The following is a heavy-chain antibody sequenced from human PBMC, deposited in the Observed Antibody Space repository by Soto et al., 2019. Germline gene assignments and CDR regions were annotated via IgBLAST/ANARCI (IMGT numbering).Heavy chain of an antibody. Sequence: GGSLRLSCAASGFTFSSYGMHWVRQAPGKGLEWVAVISYDGSNKYYADSVKGRFTISRDNSKNTLYLQMNSLRAEDTAVYYCAKDMDSSGYYEDEYFQHWGQGTLVTVSS. V-gene: IGHV3-30*18. J-gene: IGHJ1*01. CDR3: AKDMDSSGYYEDEYFQH. CDR2: ISYDGSNK. D-gene: IGHD3-22*01. CDR1: GFTFSSYG.